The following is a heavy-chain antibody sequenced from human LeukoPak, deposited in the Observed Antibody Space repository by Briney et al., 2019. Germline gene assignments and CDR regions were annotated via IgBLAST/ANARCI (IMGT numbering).Heavy chain of an antibody. J-gene: IGHJ6*02. D-gene: IGHD3-3*01. CDR2: IWYDGSNK. CDR3: ARGTDTKPFWSGYWVDV. Sequence: GGSLRLSCAASGFTFSSYGMHWVRQAPGKGLEWVAVIWYDGSNKYYADSVKGRFTVSRDNSKNTLYLQMNSLRAEDTAVYYCARGTDTKPFWSGYWVDVWGQGTTVTVSS. V-gene: IGHV3-33*01. CDR1: GFTFSSYG.